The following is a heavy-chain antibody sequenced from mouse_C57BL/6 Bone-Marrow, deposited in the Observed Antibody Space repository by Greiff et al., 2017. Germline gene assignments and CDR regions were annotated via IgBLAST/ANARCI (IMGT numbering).Heavy chain of an antibody. CDR3: ARHEDYGNFHWYFDF. J-gene: IGHJ1*03. CDR1: GFTFSSYT. Sequence: EVMLVESGGGLVKPGGSLKLSCAASGFTFSSYTMSWVRQTPEKRLEWVATISGGGGNTYYPDSVKGRFTISRDNAKNTLYLQMSSLRSEDTALYYCARHEDYGNFHWYFDFWGTGTTVTVSS. D-gene: IGHD2-1*01. V-gene: IGHV5-9*01. CDR2: ISGGGGNT.